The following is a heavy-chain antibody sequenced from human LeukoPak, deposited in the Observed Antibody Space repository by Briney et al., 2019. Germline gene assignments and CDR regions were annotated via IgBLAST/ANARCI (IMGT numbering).Heavy chain of an antibody. J-gene: IGHJ5*02. D-gene: IGHD3-22*01. Sequence: PGGSLRLSCAASGFGFSAYWMHWVRQAPRTRLVWVSRINADGSRTTYADSVKGRFTISRDNAKNTLYLQMNSLRAEDTAVYYCVRESGVVAAMNNWFDPWGQGTLVTVSS. CDR2: INADGSRT. CDR3: VRESGVVAAMNNWFDP. V-gene: IGHV3-74*01. CDR1: GFGFSAYW.